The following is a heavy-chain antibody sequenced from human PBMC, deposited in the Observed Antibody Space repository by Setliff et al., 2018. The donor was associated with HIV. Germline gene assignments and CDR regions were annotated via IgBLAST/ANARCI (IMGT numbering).Heavy chain of an antibody. D-gene: IGHD3-3*01. CDR1: GYTFTDYY. J-gene: IGHJ6*03. CDR2: VDPNGGYT. Sequence: ASVKVSCKVSGYTFTDYYMHWVQQAPGKGLEWMGLVDPNGGYTNYAQKFLGRVTMTRDTSISTAYMELSSLRSEDTAVYYCARDGYYNSWSGYGYYYYYMDVWGKGTTVTVSS. V-gene: IGHV1-2*06. CDR3: ARDGYYNSWSGYGYYYYYMDV.